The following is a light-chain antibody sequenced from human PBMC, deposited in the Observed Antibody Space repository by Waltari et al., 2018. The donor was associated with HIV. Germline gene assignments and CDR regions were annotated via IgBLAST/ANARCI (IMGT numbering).Light chain of an antibody. J-gene: IGLJ3*02. CDR3: GVWDSTLKQWL. CDR2: RNY. Sequence: QSVLTQPPSASGAPGQTVTIPCSGSTSNVETQRVYWYQHLPGTAPELLIYRNYQRPSGVPDRFSSSKSGASASLISSGLRSEDEADYFCGVWDSTLKQWLFGGRTKLTVL. V-gene: IGLV1-47*01. CDR1: TSNVETQR.